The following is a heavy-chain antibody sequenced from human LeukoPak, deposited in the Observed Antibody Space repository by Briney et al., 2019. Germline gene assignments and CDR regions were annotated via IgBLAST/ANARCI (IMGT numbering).Heavy chain of an antibody. V-gene: IGHV4-39*01. CDR1: GGSISSYY. CDR3: ASVRRGFGESSKYYAYYYMGV. Sequence: PSETLSLTCTVSGGSISSYYWGWIRQPPGKGLEWIGSIYYSGSTSYNPSLKSRVTISVDTSKNQFSLKLSSVTAADTAVYYCASVRRGFGESSKYYAYYYMGVWGKGTTVTISS. J-gene: IGHJ6*03. D-gene: IGHD3-10*01. CDR2: IYYSGST.